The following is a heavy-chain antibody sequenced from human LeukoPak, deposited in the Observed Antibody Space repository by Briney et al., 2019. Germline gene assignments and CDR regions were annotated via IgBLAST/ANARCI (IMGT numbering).Heavy chain of an antibody. CDR1: GGSISSGLYY. V-gene: IGHV4-61*02. CDR2: IYTSGST. Sequence: SETLSLTCTVSGGSISSGLYYWSWIRQPAGKGLEWIGRIYTSGSTKYNPSLKSRVTISVDTSKNQFSLKLTSVTAADTAVYYCASSPSVPRKLPYYYYYYMDVWGKGTTVTISS. J-gene: IGHJ6*03. CDR3: ASSPSVPRKLPYYYYYYMDV. D-gene: IGHD1-14*01.